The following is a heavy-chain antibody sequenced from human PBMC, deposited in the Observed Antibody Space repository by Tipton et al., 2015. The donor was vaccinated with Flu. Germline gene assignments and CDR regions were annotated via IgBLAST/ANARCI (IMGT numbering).Heavy chain of an antibody. V-gene: IGHV4-4*02. Sequence: TLSLTCAVSGGSISSSNWWSWVRQPPGKGLEWIGEIYHSVSTNYNPSLKSRVTISVDKSKNQFSLKLSSVTAADTAVYYCAGSGDTTGTRAVDYWGQGTLVTVSS. CDR1: GGSISSSNW. CDR2: IYHSVST. CDR3: AGSGDTTGTRAVDY. D-gene: IGHD1-1*01. J-gene: IGHJ4*02.